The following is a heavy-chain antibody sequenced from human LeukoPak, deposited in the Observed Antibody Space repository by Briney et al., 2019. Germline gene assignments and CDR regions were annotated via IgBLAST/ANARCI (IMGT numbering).Heavy chain of an antibody. V-gene: IGHV1-69*05. Sequence: SVKVSCKASGGTFSSYAISWVRQAPGQGLEWMGGIIPIFGTANYAQKFRGRVTITTDESTSTAYMELSSLRSEDTAVYYCARTYYYGSGHMDVWGKGTTVTVSS. CDR2: IIPIFGTA. CDR3: ARTYYYGSGHMDV. D-gene: IGHD3-10*01. J-gene: IGHJ6*03. CDR1: GGTFSSYA.